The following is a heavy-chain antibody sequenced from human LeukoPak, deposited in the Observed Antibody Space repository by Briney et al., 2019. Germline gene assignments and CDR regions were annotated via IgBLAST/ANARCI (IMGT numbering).Heavy chain of an antibody. CDR1: GFTFSSYS. CDR3: ARAGIVVAIAHFDY. Sequence: GGSLRLSCAASGFTFSSYSMNWVRQAPGKGLEWVSYIRSSSSTIYYADSVKGRFTISRDNAKNSLYLQMNSLRAEDTAVYYCARAGIVVAIAHFDYWGQGTLVTVPS. CDR2: IRSSSSTI. V-gene: IGHV3-48*01. J-gene: IGHJ4*02. D-gene: IGHD2-21*01.